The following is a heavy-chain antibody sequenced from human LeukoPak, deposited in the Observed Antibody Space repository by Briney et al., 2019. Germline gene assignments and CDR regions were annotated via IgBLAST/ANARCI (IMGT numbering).Heavy chain of an antibody. J-gene: IGHJ4*02. CDR2: ISGSGGST. D-gene: IGHD3-22*01. Sequence: PGASLRLSCAASGFTFSSYAMSWVRQAPGKGLEWVSAISGSGGSTYYADSVKGRFTISRDSSKNTLYLQMNSLRAEDTAVYYCAKDPWDYYDSSGYYCWGQGTLVTVSS. V-gene: IGHV3-23*01. CDR3: AKDPWDYYDSSGYYC. CDR1: GFTFSSYA.